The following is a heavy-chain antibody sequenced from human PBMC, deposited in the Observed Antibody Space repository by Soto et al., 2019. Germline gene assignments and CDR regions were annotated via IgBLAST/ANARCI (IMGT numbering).Heavy chain of an antibody. Sequence: GASVKFSCNASAGTFSRYAISWVRQAPGQGLEWMGGFIPIFGTANYAQKFQGRVTINTEESTSTAYRELSSLRSEETAVYYCARPADSSGYSWSDHWGKGNMVTVSS. J-gene: IGHJ5*02. D-gene: IGHD3-22*01. CDR3: ARPADSSGYSWSDH. V-gene: IGHV1-69*05. CDR1: AGTFSRYA. CDR2: FIPIFGTA.